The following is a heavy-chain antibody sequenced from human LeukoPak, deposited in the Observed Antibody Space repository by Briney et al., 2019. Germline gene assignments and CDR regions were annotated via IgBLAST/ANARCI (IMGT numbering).Heavy chain of an antibody. J-gene: IGHJ4*02. CDR3: ARHGYSYGYSFDY. Sequence: PSETLSLTCTVSGGSISSYYWSLMRQPPGKELEWIGHIYYSGSTNYNPSLKSRVTISVETSKNQFSLKLSSVTAADTAVYYCARHGYSYGYSFDYWGQGTLVTVSS. V-gene: IGHV4-59*08. D-gene: IGHD5-18*01. CDR2: IYYSGST. CDR1: GGSISSYY.